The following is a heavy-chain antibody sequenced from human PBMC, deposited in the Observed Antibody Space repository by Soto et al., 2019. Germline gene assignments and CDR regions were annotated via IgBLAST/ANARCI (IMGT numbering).Heavy chain of an antibody. D-gene: IGHD2-2*01. CDR2: ISGSGGST. Sequence: GGSLRLSCAASGFTFSSYAMSWVRQAPGKGLEWVSAISGSGGSTYYADSVKGRFTISRDNSKKRLKLQMNSLRAEDTAVYYCAKAYGLTYCSSTSCYAYYYYGMDVWGQGTTVTVSS. V-gene: IGHV3-23*01. CDR3: AKAYGLTYCSSTSCYAYYYYGMDV. J-gene: IGHJ6*02. CDR1: GFTFSSYA.